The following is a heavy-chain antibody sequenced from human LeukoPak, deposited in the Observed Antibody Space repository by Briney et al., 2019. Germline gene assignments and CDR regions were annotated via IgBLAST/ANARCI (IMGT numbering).Heavy chain of an antibody. CDR2: ISGSGGST. D-gene: IGHD2-2*02. V-gene: IGHV3-23*01. CDR1: GFTFSSYA. CDR3: AKGLVPAAIGAFDI. Sequence: PGGSLRLSCAASGFTFSSYAMSWVRQAPGKGLECVSSISGSGGSTNYADSVKGRFTISRDNSKNTLYLQVNRLRAEDTAVYYCAKGLVPAAIGAFDIWGQGTMVTVSS. J-gene: IGHJ3*02.